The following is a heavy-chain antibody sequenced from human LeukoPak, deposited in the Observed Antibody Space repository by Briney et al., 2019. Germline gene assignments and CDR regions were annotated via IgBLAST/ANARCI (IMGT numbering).Heavy chain of an antibody. J-gene: IGHJ4*02. V-gene: IGHV3-23*01. CDR1: GFTFSSYA. CDR3: AKTLMTTVSPRLPGTYYFDY. CDR2: ISGIGGST. Sequence: GGSLRLARAASGFTFSSYAISWVRQAPGKGLEWVSAISGIGGSTYYADSVKGRFTISRDNSKNTLYLQMNSLRAEDTVVYYCAKTLMTTVSPRLPGTYYFDYWGQGTLVTVSS. D-gene: IGHD4-17*01.